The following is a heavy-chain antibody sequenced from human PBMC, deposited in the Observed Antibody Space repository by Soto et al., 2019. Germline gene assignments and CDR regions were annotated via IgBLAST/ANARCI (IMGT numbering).Heavy chain of an antibody. Sequence: QVQLQESGPGLVKPSGTLSLTCAVSSGSITSSNWWSWVRQPPGKGLEWIGEIFHNGNTYYNPSLQRRVTMSVDTSKNQFSLNLGSVTAADTAVYYCARRTWGMDVWGQGTTVTVSS. CDR3: ARRTWGMDV. V-gene: IGHV4-4*02. CDR2: IFHNGNT. CDR1: SGSITSSNW. D-gene: IGHD2-8*01. J-gene: IGHJ6*02.